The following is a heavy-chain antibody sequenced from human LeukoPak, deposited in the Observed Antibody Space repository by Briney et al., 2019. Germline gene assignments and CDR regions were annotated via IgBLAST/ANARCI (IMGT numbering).Heavy chain of an antibody. J-gene: IGHJ3*01. CDR3: ARRQLGPRLWDAFDV. CDR1: GFTFSIYT. CDR2: ISSTSVSI. D-gene: IGHD7-27*01. V-gene: IGHV3-48*04. Sequence: GRSLRLSCAASGFTFSIYTMNWVRQAPGKGLEWVAYISSTSVSIDYADSVKGRFSISRDNAKNSLYLQINSLRAEDTAVYYCARRQLGPRLWDAFDVWGQGTVVTVSS.